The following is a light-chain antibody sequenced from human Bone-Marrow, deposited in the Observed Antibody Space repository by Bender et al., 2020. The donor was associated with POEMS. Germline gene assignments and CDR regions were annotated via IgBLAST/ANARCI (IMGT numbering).Light chain of an antibody. CDR1: SSDVGTYNL. CDR3: CSYPGPVI. Sequence: QSALTQPASVSGSPGQSINISCTGTSSDVGTYNLVSWYQQFPGKAPKLIIYDVIERPSGVANRFSGSKSGNPASLSLAGLQAEDEADYYSCSYPGPVIFGGGTK. V-gene: IGLV2-23*02. CDR2: DVI. J-gene: IGLJ2*01.